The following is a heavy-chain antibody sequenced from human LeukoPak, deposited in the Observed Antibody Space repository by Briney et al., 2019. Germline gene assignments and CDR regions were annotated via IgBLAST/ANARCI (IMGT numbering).Heavy chain of an antibody. J-gene: IGHJ6*02. CDR2: IIPILGSA. Sequence: SVKVSCKASGGTFSSYAISWVRQAPGQGLEWMGWIIPILGSANYAQSFQGRVTMTADESTSTAYMELSSLRSEDTAVYYCAKDLELATLFYYYYGMDVWGQGTTVTVSS. CDR3: AKDLELATLFYYYYGMDV. D-gene: IGHD1-7*01. V-gene: IGHV1-69*11. CDR1: GGTFSSYA.